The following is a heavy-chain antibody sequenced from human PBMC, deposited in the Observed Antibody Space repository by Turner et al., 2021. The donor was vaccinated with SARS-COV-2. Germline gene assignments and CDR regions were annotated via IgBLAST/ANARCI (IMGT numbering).Heavy chain of an antibody. J-gene: IGHJ5*02. Sequence: QVQLVQSGAEVKKPGSSVKVSCKASGGTFSSYAISWVRQAPGQGLEWMGIIHPSGASTSYTQKFQGRVTMTRDTSTSTVYMELSSLRSEDTAVYYCARESAAGTCWFDPWGQGTLVTVSS. CDR2: IHPSGAST. V-gene: IGHV1-46*01. CDR3: ARESAAGTCWFDP. D-gene: IGHD6-13*01. CDR1: GGTFSSYA.